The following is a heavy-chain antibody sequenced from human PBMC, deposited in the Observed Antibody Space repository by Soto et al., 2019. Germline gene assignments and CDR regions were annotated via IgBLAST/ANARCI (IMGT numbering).Heavy chain of an antibody. J-gene: IGHJ6*02. V-gene: IGHV5-51*01. CDR3: ARQMGAVRTPRPVGWLPYYYYGMDV. CDR1: GYSFTSYW. Sequence: PGESLKISCKGSGYSFTSYWIGWVRQMPGKGLEWMGIIYPGDSDTRYSPSFQGQVTISADKSISTAYLQWSSLKASDTAMYYCARQMGAVRTPRPVGWLPYYYYGMDVWGQGTTVTVSS. D-gene: IGHD3-9*01. CDR2: IYPGDSDT.